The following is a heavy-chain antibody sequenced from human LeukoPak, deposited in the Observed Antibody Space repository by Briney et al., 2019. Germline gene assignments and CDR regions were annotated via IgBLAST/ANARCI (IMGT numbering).Heavy chain of an antibody. D-gene: IGHD5-24*01. Sequence: KSSETLSLTCSVSSYSINSNYYWGWIRQPPGKGLEWIGSIYHNGSTNYNPSLKSRVTISVDKSKNQFSLKLNSVTAADTSVYYCARQDVAGRYFDLWGRGTLVTVSS. V-gene: IGHV4-38-2*01. J-gene: IGHJ2*01. CDR1: SYSINSNYY. CDR2: IYHNGST. CDR3: ARQDVAGRYFDL.